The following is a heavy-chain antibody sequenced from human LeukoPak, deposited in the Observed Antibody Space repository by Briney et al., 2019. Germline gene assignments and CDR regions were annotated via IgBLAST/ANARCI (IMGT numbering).Heavy chain of an antibody. J-gene: IGHJ4*02. V-gene: IGHV3-23*01. D-gene: IGHD6-13*01. CDR3: AKDYKGAAAQLDY. Sequence: GGSLSLSCAASGFSFGSYAMSWVRQAPGKGLEWVSTITGSGDTTFYADSVKGRFTISRDNSENTLYLQMNSLRAEDTAIYYCAKDYKGAAAQLDYWGQGTVVTVSS. CDR2: ITGSGDTT. CDR1: GFSFGSYA.